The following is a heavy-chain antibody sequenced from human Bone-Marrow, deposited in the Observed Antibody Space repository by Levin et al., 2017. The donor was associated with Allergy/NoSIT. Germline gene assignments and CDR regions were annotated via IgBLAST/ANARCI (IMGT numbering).Heavy chain of an antibody. CDR2: INPSGGGT. Sequence: ASVKVSCKASGYTFTSYSIHWVRQAPGQGLEWMGIINPSGGGTTYSPKFQGRVSMTRDTSTSTVYMELSSLKSDDTAVYYCARDYGYSYGLMTPPLNWFDPWGQGTLVTVSS. D-gene: IGHD5-18*01. CDR1: GYTFTSYS. CDR3: ARDYGYSYGLMTPPLNWFDP. J-gene: IGHJ5*02. V-gene: IGHV1-46*01.